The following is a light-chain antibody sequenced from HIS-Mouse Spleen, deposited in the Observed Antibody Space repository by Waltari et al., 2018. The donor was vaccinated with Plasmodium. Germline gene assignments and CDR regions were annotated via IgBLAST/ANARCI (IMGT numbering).Light chain of an antibody. CDR1: QGISSY. CDR3: QQRSNWPRVLT. Sequence: AIRMTQSPSSLSASTGDRVTITCRASQGISSYLAWYQQKPGKAPKLLIYAASTLQSGVPSRFSGSGSGTDFTLTISSLEPEDFAVYYCQQRSNWPRVLTFGGGTKVEIK. CDR2: AAS. J-gene: IGKJ4*01. V-gene: IGKV1-8*01.